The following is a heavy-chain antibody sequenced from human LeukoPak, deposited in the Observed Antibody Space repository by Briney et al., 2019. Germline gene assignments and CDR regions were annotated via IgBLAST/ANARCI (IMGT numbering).Heavy chain of an antibody. CDR1: GFTFSSYA. V-gene: IGHV3-23*01. J-gene: IGHJ6*03. CDR3: AKDGIVVVPAASPMVYYMDV. D-gene: IGHD2-2*01. Sequence: GGSLRLSCAASGFTFSSYAMSWVRQAPGKGLEWVSAISGSGGSTYYADSVKGRFTISRDNSKNTLYLQMNSLRAEDTAVYYCAKDGIVVVPAASPMVYYMDVWGKGTTVTVSS. CDR2: ISGSGGST.